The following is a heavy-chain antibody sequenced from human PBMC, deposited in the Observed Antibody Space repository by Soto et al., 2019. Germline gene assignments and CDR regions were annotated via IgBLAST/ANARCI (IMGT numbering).Heavy chain of an antibody. Sequence: PGGSLRLSCAASGFTFSDYYINWVRQAPGKGLEWVGRTRNKANSYTTDYAAFVKGRFTISRDDSKNLIYLQMNSLKTKDTAVYYCAREGSSSGPDYEYWGQGTLVTVSS. J-gene: IGHJ4*02. CDR3: AREGSSSGPDYEY. CDR1: GFTFSDYY. V-gene: IGHV3-72*01. D-gene: IGHD3-22*01. CDR2: TRNKANSYTT.